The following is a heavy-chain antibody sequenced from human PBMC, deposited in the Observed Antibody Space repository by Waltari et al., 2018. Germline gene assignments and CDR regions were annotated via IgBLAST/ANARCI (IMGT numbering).Heavy chain of an antibody. CDR1: GFTFSSYA. V-gene: IGHV3-23*01. CDR2: FIGSGGST. Sequence: EVQLLESGGGLVQPGGSLRLSCAASGFTFSSYAMSWVGQAPGKGLEGVSAFIGSGGSTYSAYSVKGRFTISRDNSKNTRYLQMNSLRAEDTAVYYCAKERSAAGDYWGQGTLVTVSS. CDR3: AKERSAAGDY. D-gene: IGHD6-13*01. J-gene: IGHJ4*02.